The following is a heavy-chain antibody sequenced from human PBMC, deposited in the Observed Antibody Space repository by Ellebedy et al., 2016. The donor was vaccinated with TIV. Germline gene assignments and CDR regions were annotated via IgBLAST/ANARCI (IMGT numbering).Heavy chain of an antibody. CDR3: TRVLGPKKTFDY. J-gene: IGHJ4*02. V-gene: IGHV3-49*03. CDR1: GFTFGDYA. D-gene: IGHD2-15*01. Sequence: GESLKISCTASGFTFGDYAMSWFRQAPGKGLEWVGFIRSKAYGGTTEYAASVKGRFTISRDDSKSIAYLQMNSLKTEDTAVYYCTRVLGPKKTFDYWGQGTLVTVSS. CDR2: IRSKAYGGTT.